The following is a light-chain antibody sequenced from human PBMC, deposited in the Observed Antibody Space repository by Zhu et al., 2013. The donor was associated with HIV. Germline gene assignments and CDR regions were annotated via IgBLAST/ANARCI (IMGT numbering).Light chain of an antibody. J-gene: IGLJ2*01. CDR1: NIGSKS. V-gene: IGLV3-21*03. CDR2: DDF. Sequence: SYELTQPLSVSVAPAKTASITCGGNNIGSKSVYWYQQKPGQAPVLVVYDDFGRPSGIPERISGSNSGNTATLTISSVEAGDEADYYCQVWDTISDHLVFGGGTKLTVL. CDR3: QVWDTISDHLV.